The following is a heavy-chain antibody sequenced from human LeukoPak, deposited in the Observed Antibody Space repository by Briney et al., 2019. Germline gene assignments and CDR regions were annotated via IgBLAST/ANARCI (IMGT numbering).Heavy chain of an antibody. V-gene: IGHV4-4*07. CDR2: IYTSGST. D-gene: IGHD3-10*01. Sequence: PSETLSLTCTVSGGSISSYYWSWIRQPPGKGLEWIGRIYTSGSTNYNPSLKSRVTMSVDTSKNQFSLKLSSVPAADTAVYYCAKVYGSGTFACDYWGQGNLVTVSS. CDR1: GGSISSYY. J-gene: IGHJ4*02. CDR3: AKVYGSGTFACDY.